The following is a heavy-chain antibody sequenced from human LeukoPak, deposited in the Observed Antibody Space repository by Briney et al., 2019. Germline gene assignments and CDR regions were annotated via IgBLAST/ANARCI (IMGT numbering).Heavy chain of an antibody. CDR1: GYTFTSYY. CDR3: ATNYGDYVYHY. Sequence: ASVSVSCKASGYTFTSYYMHWVRQAPGQGLEWMGIINPSGGSTSYAQKFQGRVTMTRDTSTSTVHMELSSLRSEDTAVYYCATNYGDYVYHYWGQGTLVTVSS. D-gene: IGHD4-17*01. V-gene: IGHV1-46*01. J-gene: IGHJ4*02. CDR2: INPSGGST.